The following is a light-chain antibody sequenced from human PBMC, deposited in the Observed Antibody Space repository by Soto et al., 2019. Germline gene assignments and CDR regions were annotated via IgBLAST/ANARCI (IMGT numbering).Light chain of an antibody. J-gene: IGLJ3*02. CDR1: SGAVSTSNY. Sequence: QTVVTQEPSVSVSPGRTVTLTCGLSSGAVSTSNYPTWYQHTPGQAPRTLIYSTNTRSSGVPDRFSGSILGSKAALTITGAQSDDESDYYCVLYLGSAVWVFGGGTKLTVL. CDR3: VLYLGSAVWV. CDR2: STN. V-gene: IGLV8-61*01.